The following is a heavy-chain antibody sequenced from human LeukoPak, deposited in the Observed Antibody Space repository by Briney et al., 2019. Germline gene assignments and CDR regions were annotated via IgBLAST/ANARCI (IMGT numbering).Heavy chain of an antibody. D-gene: IGHD2-8*01. Sequence: PGGSLRLSCAASGFTFSTYDFHWVRKTTGKGLEWVSATGTAGDTWYSGSVKGRFTISRENAKSSMYLQMNSLRAGDTAVYYCARQKRNGFDYWGQGTLVTVSS. CDR3: ARQKRNGFDY. CDR1: GFTFSTYD. CDR2: TGTAGDT. J-gene: IGHJ4*02. V-gene: IGHV3-13*01.